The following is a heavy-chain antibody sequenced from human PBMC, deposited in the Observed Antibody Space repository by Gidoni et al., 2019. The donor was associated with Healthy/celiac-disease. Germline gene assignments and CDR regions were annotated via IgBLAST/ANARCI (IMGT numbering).Heavy chain of an antibody. CDR3: ARYSSSSPLYYMDV. Sequence: EVQLVESGGGRVKPGGSLRRSYAASGFTFSSYSMNWVRQAPGKGLEWVSSISSSSSYISYADSVKGRFTISRDNAKNSLYLQMNSLSAEDTAVYYCARYSSSSPLYYMDVWGKGTTVTVSS. V-gene: IGHV3-21*01. CDR2: ISSSSSYI. CDR1: GFTFSSYS. J-gene: IGHJ6*03. D-gene: IGHD6-6*01.